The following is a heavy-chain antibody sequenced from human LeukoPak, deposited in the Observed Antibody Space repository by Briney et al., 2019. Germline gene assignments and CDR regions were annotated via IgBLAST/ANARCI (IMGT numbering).Heavy chain of an antibody. CDR2: IYYSGST. D-gene: IGHD5-24*01. V-gene: IGHV4-39*01. J-gene: IGHJ4*02. CDR1: GGSISSSSYY. CDR3: ARRAPTGSRGMATISYYFDY. Sequence: PSETLSLTCTVSGGSISSSSYYWGWIRQPPGKGLEWIGSIYYSGSTYYNPSLKSRVTISVDTSKNQFSLKLSSVTAADTAVYYCARRAPTGSRGMATISYYFDYWGQGTLVTVSS.